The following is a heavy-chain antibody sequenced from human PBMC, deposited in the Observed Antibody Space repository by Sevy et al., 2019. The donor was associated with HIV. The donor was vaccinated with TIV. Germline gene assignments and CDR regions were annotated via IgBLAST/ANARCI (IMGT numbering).Heavy chain of an antibody. CDR2: ISFDGSTT. D-gene: IGHD1-26*01. Sequence: GGSLRLSCAASGFSFRNYWMHWVRQAPGKGLVWVSRISFDGSTTTYADSVKGRFTISRDNAKNTLYLQMNSLRAEDTAAYYCAREVGRGHDYWGQGTLVTVSS. J-gene: IGHJ4*02. CDR1: GFSFRNYW. V-gene: IGHV3-74*01. CDR3: AREVGRGHDY.